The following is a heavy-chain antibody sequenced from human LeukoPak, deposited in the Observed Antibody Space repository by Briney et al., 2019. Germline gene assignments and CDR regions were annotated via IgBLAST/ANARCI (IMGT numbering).Heavy chain of an antibody. D-gene: IGHD1-26*01. CDR3: AKDAGRWDFDF. CDR1: GFTFSNYD. J-gene: IGHJ4*02. V-gene: IGHV3-30*02. CDR2: IKYDESQI. Sequence: GGSLRPSCAASGFTFSNYDMHWVRQAPGKGLEWVSFIKYDESQIYYADSVKGRFTISRDNSKSTLYLQMSSLRSEDTAVYYCAKDAGRWDFDFWGQGTLATVSS.